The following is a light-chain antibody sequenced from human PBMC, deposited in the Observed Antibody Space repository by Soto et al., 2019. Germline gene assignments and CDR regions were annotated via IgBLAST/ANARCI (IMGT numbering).Light chain of an antibody. Sequence: EMVFTQSPGTLSSSTGERATLSCRASQSVSSSYLAWYQQKPDPAPRLLIYGASTRATGIPDGVSGSGSGTVFSLTISRLEPEDVAVYYCQQYSSSPWTFGQGTKVEIK. CDR3: QQYSSSPWT. CDR1: QSVSSSY. V-gene: IGKV3-20*01. J-gene: IGKJ1*01. CDR2: GAS.